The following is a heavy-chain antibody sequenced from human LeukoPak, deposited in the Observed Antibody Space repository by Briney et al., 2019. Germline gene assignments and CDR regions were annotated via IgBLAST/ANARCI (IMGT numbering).Heavy chain of an antibody. CDR3: AKDGVSSSSWLYYFDY. J-gene: IGHJ4*02. CDR2: ISGSGGST. Sequence: PGGSLRLSCAASGFTFSSYAMSWVRQAPGKGLEWVSAISGSGGSTYYADSVKGRFTISRDNSKNTLYLQMNSLRAEDTAVYYCAKDGVSSSSWLYYFDYWGQGTLVTVSS. V-gene: IGHV3-23*01. D-gene: IGHD6-13*01. CDR1: GFTFSSYA.